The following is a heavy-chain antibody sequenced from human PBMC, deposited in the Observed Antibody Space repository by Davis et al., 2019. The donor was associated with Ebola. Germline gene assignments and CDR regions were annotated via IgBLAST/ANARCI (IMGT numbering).Heavy chain of an antibody. CDR1: GYTFNIYY. Sequence: AASVKVSCKASGYTFNIYYMYWVRQAPGQGLEWMGIINPSGGTTSYAQKFQGRVTMTRDTSTSTVYMELISLRSEDTAVYYCASPGIAVGAPRYWGQGTLVTVSS. CDR3: ASPGIAVGAPRY. J-gene: IGHJ4*02. V-gene: IGHV1-46*02. CDR2: INPSGGTT. D-gene: IGHD6-19*01.